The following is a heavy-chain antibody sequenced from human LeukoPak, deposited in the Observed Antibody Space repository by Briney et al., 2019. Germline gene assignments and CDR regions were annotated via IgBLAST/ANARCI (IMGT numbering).Heavy chain of an antibody. J-gene: IGHJ3*02. CDR2: INPKSGDT. CDR1: GYTSTDFY. D-gene: IGHD1-14*01. V-gene: IGHV1-2*02. Sequence: GASVKVSCKASGYTSTDFYIHWVRQAPGQGLEWMGWINPKSGDTNYAQKFQGRVTMTRGTSISTAYMELSRLRSDDTAVYYCARSRPGLHDAFDIWGQGTMVTVSS. CDR3: ARSRPGLHDAFDI.